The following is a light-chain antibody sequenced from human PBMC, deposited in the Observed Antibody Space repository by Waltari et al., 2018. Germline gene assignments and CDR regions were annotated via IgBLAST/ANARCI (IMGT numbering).Light chain of an antibody. CDR3: YSTDSSSKGV. CDR2: EDN. J-gene: IGLJ1*01. Sequence: SYELTQPPSVSVSPGQTARNPCSGDTLPRKYSYWYQQKPGQAPVLGIFEDNKRPSGIPKRFSGSISGTMATLTISGAQVEDEADYYCYSTDSSSKGVFGAGTKVTVL. V-gene: IGLV3-10*01. CDR1: TLPRKY.